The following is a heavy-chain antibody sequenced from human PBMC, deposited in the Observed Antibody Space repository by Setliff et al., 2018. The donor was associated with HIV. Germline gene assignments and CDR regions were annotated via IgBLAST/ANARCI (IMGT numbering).Heavy chain of an antibody. J-gene: IGHJ4*02. Sequence: GGSLRLSCAASGFTVSSNYMSWVRQAPGKGLEWIGFIRSKAYGGTTEYGASVKGRFTISRDDSKSVAYLQMNSLKTEDTAVYFCARARRVGSYSRVDYFDYWGQGTLVTVSS. V-gene: IGHV3-49*04. D-gene: IGHD3-10*01. CDR3: ARARRVGSYSRVDYFDY. CDR2: IRSKAYGGTT. CDR1: GFTVSSNY.